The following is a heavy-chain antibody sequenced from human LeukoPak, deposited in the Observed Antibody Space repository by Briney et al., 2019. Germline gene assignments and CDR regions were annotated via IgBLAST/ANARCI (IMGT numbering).Heavy chain of an antibody. D-gene: IGHD4-23*01. CDR3: ARPPRVVIRGGPPGDY. J-gene: IGHJ4*02. CDR1: GYTFTGYY. CDR2: INPNSGGT. V-gene: IGHV1-2*02. Sequence: ASVKVSCKASGYTFTGYYMHWVRQAPGQGLEWMGWINPNSGGTNYAQKFQGRVTMTRDTSISTAYMELSRLRSDDTAVYYCARPPRVVIRGGPPGDYWARGPLVTGSS.